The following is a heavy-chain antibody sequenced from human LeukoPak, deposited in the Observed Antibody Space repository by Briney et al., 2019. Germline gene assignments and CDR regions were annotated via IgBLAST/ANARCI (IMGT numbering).Heavy chain of an antibody. D-gene: IGHD1-26*01. J-gene: IGHJ3*02. CDR2: ISSGTSYI. CDR1: GFTFSSYT. Sequence: GGSLRLSCAASGFTFSSYTMNWVRQAPGKGLVWVSSISSGTSYIYYADSVKGRFTISRDNAKNSLYLQMNSLRAEDTAVYYCARDPTSSWETAFDIWGQGTMVTVSS. CDR3: ARDPTSSWETAFDI. V-gene: IGHV3-21*01.